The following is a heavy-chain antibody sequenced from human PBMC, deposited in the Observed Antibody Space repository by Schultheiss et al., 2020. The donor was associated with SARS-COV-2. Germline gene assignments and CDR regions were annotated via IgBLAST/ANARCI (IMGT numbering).Heavy chain of an antibody. D-gene: IGHD6-13*01. CDR1: GFTFDDYA. J-gene: IGHJ4*02. CDR3: AREGGEGYDYFDY. CDR2: INSDGSST. Sequence: GGSLRLSCAASGFTFDDYAMHWVRQAPGKGLEWVSGINSDGSSTSYADSVKGRFTISRDNAKNTLYLQMNSLRAEDTAVYYCAREGGEGYDYFDYWGQGTLVTVSS. V-gene: IGHV3-74*01.